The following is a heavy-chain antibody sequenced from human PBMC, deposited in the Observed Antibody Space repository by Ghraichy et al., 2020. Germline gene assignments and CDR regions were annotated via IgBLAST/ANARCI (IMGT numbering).Heavy chain of an antibody. CDR1: GGSFSGYY. D-gene: IGHD2-2*01. Sequence: GSLRLSCAVYGGSFSGYYWSWIRQPPGKGLEWIGEINHSGSTNYNPSLKSRVTISVDTSKNQFSLKLSSVTAADTAVYYCARTDIVVVPAEVRGGMDVWGQGTTVTVSS. CDR2: INHSGST. V-gene: IGHV4-34*01. CDR3: ARTDIVVVPAEVRGGMDV. J-gene: IGHJ6*02.